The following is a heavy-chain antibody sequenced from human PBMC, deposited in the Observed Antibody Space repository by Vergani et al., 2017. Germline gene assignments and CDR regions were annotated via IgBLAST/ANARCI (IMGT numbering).Heavy chain of an antibody. D-gene: IGHD3-3*01. CDR1: GGSISSGGYY. CDR3: ARTRGPVDWDFGVVIQYPTAHYYYYYMDV. CDR2: IYYSGST. J-gene: IGHJ6*03. V-gene: IGHV4-31*03. Sequence: QVQLQESGPGLVKPSQTLSLTCTVSGGSISSGGYYWSWIRQHPGKGLEWIGYIYYSGSTYYNPSLKSRVTISVDTSKNQFSLKLSSVTAADTAVYYCARTRGPVDWDFGVVIQYPTAHYYYYYMDVWGKGTTVTVSS.